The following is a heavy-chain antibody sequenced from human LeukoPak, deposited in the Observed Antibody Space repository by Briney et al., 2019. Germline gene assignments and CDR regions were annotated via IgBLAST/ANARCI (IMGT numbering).Heavy chain of an antibody. CDR2: INQDGSKE. J-gene: IGHJ4*02. V-gene: IGHV3-7*01. CDR1: GFIFSNYW. D-gene: IGHD5-12*01. CDR3: VRDGGVSGYDLLDY. Sequence: GGSLRLSCTASGFIFSNYWMTWVRQAPGKGLEWVAQINQDGSKEYYIDSAKARFSISRDNARNSLSPQMNSLRAEDTAVYYCVRDGGVSGYDLLDYWGQGTLVTVSS.